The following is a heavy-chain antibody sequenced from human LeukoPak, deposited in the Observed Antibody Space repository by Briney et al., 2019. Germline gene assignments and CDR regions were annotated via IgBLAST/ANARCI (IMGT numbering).Heavy chain of an antibody. CDR1: GGSISSGGYY. CDR2: IYYSGST. V-gene: IGHV4-61*08. Sequence: SETLSLTCTVSGGSISSGGYYWSWIRQHPGKGLEWIGYIYYSGSTNYNPSLKSRVTISVDTSKNQFSLKLSSVTAADTAVYYCAVSGYSSGWYPYYFDYWGQGTLVTVSS. J-gene: IGHJ4*02. CDR3: AVSGYSSGWYPYYFDY. D-gene: IGHD6-19*01.